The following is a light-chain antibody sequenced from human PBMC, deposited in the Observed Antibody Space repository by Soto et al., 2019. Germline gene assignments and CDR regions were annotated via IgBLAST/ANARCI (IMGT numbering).Light chain of an antibody. CDR3: QQYGSSPLT. Sequence: EIVLTQSPGTLSLSPGERATLSCRASLSVSSSYLAWYQQKPGPAPRLLIYGASSRATGITDRFSGSGSGTDFTLTISRLEPEDSAVYYCQQYGSSPLTFGGGTKVDIK. CDR2: GAS. CDR1: LSVSSSY. V-gene: IGKV3-20*01. J-gene: IGKJ4*01.